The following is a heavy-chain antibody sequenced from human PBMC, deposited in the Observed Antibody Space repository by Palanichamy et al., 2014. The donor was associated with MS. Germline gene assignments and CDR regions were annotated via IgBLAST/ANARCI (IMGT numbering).Heavy chain of an antibody. V-gene: IGHV3-74*01. CDR3: VTLVVVQTAFDS. CDR2: IFRDGTNR. J-gene: IGHJ4*02. Sequence: EVQLVESGGGLVQPGGSLRLSCAASGFTFSNYWMHWIRQAPGKGLEWVSAIFRDGTNRRYADSVKGRFTISRDNAKSTLYLQMNSLRADDTAVHYCVTLVVVQTAFDSWGQGVPVTVSS. D-gene: IGHD2-2*01. CDR1: GFTFSNYW.